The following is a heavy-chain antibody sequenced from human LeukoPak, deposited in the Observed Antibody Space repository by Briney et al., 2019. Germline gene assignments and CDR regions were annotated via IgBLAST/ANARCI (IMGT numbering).Heavy chain of an antibody. CDR1: GFTFSRYS. CDR3: ARARQATVDFDY. D-gene: IGHD4-23*01. V-gene: IGHV3-21*01. CDR2: ISSSSSYI. J-gene: IGHJ4*02. Sequence: PGGSLRLSCAASGFTFSRYSMNWLRQAPGKGLEWVSSISSSSSYIYYADSVKGRFTISRDNAKNSLYLQMNSLRAEDTAVYYCARARQATVDFDYWGQGTLVTVSS.